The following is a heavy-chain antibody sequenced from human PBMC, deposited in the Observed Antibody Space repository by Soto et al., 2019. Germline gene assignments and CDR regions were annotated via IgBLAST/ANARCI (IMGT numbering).Heavy chain of an antibody. Sequence: GGSLRLSCAASGFTFSSYSMNWVRQAPGKGLEWVSYISSSSSTIYYADSVKGRFTISRDNAKNSLYLQMNSLRDEDTAVYYCARGFRVRGVTKWNVVDYWGQGTLVTVSS. D-gene: IGHD3-10*01. J-gene: IGHJ4*02. CDR1: GFTFSSYS. V-gene: IGHV3-48*02. CDR3: ARGFRVRGVTKWNVVDY. CDR2: ISSSSSTI.